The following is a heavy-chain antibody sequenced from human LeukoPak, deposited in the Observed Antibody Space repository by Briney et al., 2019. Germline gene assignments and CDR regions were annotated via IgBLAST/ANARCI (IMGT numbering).Heavy chain of an antibody. D-gene: IGHD3-10*01. CDR3: VRDVGAVRGEVYFDY. CDR2: ITGSGPYM. J-gene: IGHJ4*02. V-gene: IGHV3-21*06. CDR1: GFTFSTFA. Sequence: GGSLRLSCAAFGFTFSTFAMHWVRLSPGKGLEWVSSITGSGPYMLYADSVKHRFTISRDNTKNLLYLEMNSLRAEDTAMYFCVRDVGAVRGEVYFDYWGQGTLVTVSS.